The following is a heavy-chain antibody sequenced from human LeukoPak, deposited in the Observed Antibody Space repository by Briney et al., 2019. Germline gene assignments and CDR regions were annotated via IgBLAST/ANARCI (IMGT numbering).Heavy chain of an antibody. J-gene: IGHJ4*02. CDR3: ATVEDSSASDQYCFDY. Sequence: ASVKVSCKVSVYTLSELSMHWVRQAPGKGPEWMGGFDPENGETIDAQKFQGRVTMTEDTSTDTAYIDLSSLRTEDTAVYYCATVEDSSASDQYCFDYWGQGTLVTVSS. CDR2: FDPENGET. CDR1: VYTLSELS. D-gene: IGHD3-22*01. V-gene: IGHV1-24*01.